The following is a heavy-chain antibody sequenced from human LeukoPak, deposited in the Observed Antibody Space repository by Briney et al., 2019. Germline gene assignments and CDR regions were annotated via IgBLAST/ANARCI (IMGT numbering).Heavy chain of an antibody. D-gene: IGHD3-22*01. J-gene: IGHJ4*02. Sequence: GGSLRLSCAASGFTFSSYGMHWVRQAPGKGLEWVAFIRYDGSNKYYADSVKGRFTISRDNSKNTLYLQMNSLRAEDTAVYYCARETSNLITMIVAYYFDYWGQGTLVTVSS. CDR3: ARETSNLITMIVAYYFDY. V-gene: IGHV3-30*02. CDR2: IRYDGSNK. CDR1: GFTFSSYG.